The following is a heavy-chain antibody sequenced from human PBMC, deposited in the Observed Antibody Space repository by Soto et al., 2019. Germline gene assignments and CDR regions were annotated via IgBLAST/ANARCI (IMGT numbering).Heavy chain of an antibody. CDR3: ARDPAGSSSWWGRYYYYGMDV. V-gene: IGHV3-33*01. D-gene: IGHD6-13*01. Sequence: GGSLRLSCAASGFTFSSYGMHWVRQAPGKGLEWVAVIWYDGSNKYYADSVKGRFTISRDNSKNTLYLQMNSLRAEDTAVYYCARDPAGSSSWWGRYYYYGMDVWGQGTTVTVSS. CDR1: GFTFSSYG. CDR2: IWYDGSNK. J-gene: IGHJ6*02.